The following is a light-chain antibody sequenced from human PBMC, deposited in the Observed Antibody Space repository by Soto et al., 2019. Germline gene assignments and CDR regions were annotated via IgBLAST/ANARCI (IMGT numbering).Light chain of an antibody. J-gene: IGKJ3*01. V-gene: IGKV1-6*01. CDR3: QKCNSAPFT. Sequence: AIQMTQSPSSLSASVGDRVTITCRASQGIRNDLSWYQQIPGKAPKLLIYAASSLQSGVPSRFSGSGSGTDFTLTISSLQPEDVATYYCQKCNSAPFTFGPGTKVDIK. CDR2: AAS. CDR1: QGIRND.